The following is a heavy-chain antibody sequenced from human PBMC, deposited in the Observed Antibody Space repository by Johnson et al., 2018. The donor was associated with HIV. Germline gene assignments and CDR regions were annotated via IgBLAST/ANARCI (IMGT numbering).Heavy chain of an antibody. Sequence: QVQLVESGGGLVKPGGSLKLSCATSGFTFSSHDMHWVRQAPGKGLEWVAVISYDGSNQYCADSVKGRFTISRDNSNKTVYLQMHSLGPEDTAVYYCAKPPSMGADAFDIWGQGTMVTVSS. CDR3: AKPPSMGADAFDI. D-gene: IGHD3-16*01. J-gene: IGHJ3*02. CDR1: GFTFSSHD. V-gene: IGHV3-30*18. CDR2: ISYDGSNQ.